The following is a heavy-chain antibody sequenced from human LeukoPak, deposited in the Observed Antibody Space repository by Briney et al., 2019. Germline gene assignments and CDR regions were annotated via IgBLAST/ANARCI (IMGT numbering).Heavy chain of an antibody. J-gene: IGHJ3*02. CDR2: INPNSGGT. V-gene: IGHV1-2*02. D-gene: IGHD6-19*01. CDR3: ARDPAYSSGSIGAFDI. Sequence: GASVKVSCKASGYTFTGYYMHWVRQAPGQGLEWMGWINPNSGGTNYAQKFQGRVTMARDTSISTAYMELSRLRSDDTAVYYCARDPAYSSGSIGAFDIWGQGTMVTVSS. CDR1: GYTFTGYY.